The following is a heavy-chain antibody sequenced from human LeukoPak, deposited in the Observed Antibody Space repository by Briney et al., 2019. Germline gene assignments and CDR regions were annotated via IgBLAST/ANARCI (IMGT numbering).Heavy chain of an antibody. V-gene: IGHV4-4*07. D-gene: IGHD6-19*01. CDR3: ARVSPYSSGWLPDY. Sequence: SETLSLTCTVSGASISGYYWSWIRQPAGKGLDWIGRIYTSGSANYNPSLKSRVTMSVDTSKNQFSLKLSSVTAADTAVYYCARVSPYSSGWLPDYWGQGTLVTVSS. J-gene: IGHJ4*02. CDR2: IYTSGSA. CDR1: GASISGYY.